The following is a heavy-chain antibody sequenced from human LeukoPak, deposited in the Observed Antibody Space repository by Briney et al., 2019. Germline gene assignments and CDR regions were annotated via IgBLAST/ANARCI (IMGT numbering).Heavy chain of an antibody. Sequence: SETLSLTCAVSGGSISSSNWWSWVRQPPGKGLEWIGYIYYSGSTNYNPSLKSRVTISVDTSKNQFSLKLSSVTAADTAVYYCARHRRCSAASCYESFDYWGQGTLVTVSS. CDR3: ARHRRCSAASCYESFDY. CDR2: IYYSGST. CDR1: GGSISSSNW. V-gene: IGHV4-4*02. D-gene: IGHD2-15*01. J-gene: IGHJ4*02.